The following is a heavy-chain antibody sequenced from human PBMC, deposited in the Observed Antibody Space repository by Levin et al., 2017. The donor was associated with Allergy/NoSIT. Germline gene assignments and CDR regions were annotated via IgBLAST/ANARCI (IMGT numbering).Heavy chain of an antibody. CDR2: ITSRGRT. J-gene: IGHJ4*02. Sequence: HPGGSLRLSCAASGFTFSDFAMSWVRQAPGKGLEWVSAITSRGRTYYADSVKGRFTVSRDNSKSTLYLQMNSLRADDTAVDHCAREMTAVVPVFDYRGPGTLVTVSS. CDR3: AREMTAVVPVFDY. CDR1: GFTFSDFA. D-gene: IGHD4-23*01. V-gene: IGHV3-23*01.